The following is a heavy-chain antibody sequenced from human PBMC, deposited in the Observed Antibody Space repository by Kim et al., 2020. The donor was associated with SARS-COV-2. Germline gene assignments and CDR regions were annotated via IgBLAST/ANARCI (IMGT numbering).Heavy chain of an antibody. CDR3: ASLPIPGYSSSWYYGMDV. Sequence: SRVTISVDTSKNQFSLKLSSVTAADTAVYYCASLPIPGYSSSWYYGMDVWGQGTTVTVSS. J-gene: IGHJ6*02. D-gene: IGHD6-13*01. V-gene: IGHV4-39*07.